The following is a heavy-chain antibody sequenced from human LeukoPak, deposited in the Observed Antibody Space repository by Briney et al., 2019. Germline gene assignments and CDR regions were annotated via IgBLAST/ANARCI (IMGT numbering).Heavy chain of an antibody. J-gene: IGHJ4*02. CDR2: INSKSDTI. Sequence: PGGSLRLSCVASGFTFSRYSMNWVRQAPGKGLEWVSYINSKSDTIYYADSVKGRFTISRDNAKSALYLQINSLRAEDTALYHCARGLSTADYWGQGTLVTVSS. CDR1: GFTFSRYS. D-gene: IGHD2-2*01. V-gene: IGHV3-48*04. CDR3: ARGLSTADY.